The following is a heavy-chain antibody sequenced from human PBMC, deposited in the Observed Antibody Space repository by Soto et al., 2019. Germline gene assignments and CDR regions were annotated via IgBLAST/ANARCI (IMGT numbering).Heavy chain of an antibody. CDR2: ILPIFGTA. V-gene: IGHV1-69*06. Sequence: SVKVSGKASAGTFSSYAISWVRQAPGQGLEWMGGILPIFGTANYAQKFKGRVTITADKSTSTAYMELSSLRSEDTAVYYCARDLPGRYYGSGSYYFDYWGQGTLVTVSS. J-gene: IGHJ4*02. D-gene: IGHD3-10*01. CDR3: ARDLPGRYYGSGSYYFDY. CDR1: AGTFSSYA.